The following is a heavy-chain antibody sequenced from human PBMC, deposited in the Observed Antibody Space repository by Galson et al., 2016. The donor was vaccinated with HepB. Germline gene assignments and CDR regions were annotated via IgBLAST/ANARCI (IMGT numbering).Heavy chain of an antibody. CDR2: IKPSDGST. V-gene: IGHV1-46*01. J-gene: IGHJ5*02. Sequence: SVKVSCKASGGTFSIYAISWVRQAPGQGPEWMGIIKPSDGSTNYAQKFQGRVTMTRDTSSSTVYMELSSLTSDDTAVYYCATYSGSTSWFDPWGQGTLVTVSS. CDR3: ATYSGSTSWFDP. D-gene: IGHD1-26*01. CDR1: GGTFSIYA.